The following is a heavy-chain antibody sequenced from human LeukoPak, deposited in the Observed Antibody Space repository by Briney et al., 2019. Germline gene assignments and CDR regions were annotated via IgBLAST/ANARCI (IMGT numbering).Heavy chain of an antibody. CDR3: ATTVTTFY. Sequence: GGSLRLSCAASGFTFSSYGMHWVRQAPGKGLEWVAVISYDGSNKYYADSVKGRFTISRDNSKNTLYLQMNSLRAEDTAVYYCATTVTTFYWGQGTLVTVSS. CDR1: GFTFSSYG. J-gene: IGHJ4*02. CDR2: ISYDGSNK. D-gene: IGHD4-17*01. V-gene: IGHV3-30*12.